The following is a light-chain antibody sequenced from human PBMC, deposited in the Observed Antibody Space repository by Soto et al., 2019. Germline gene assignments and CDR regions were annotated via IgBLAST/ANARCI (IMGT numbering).Light chain of an antibody. Sequence: QSALTQPASVSGSPGQSITISCTGTSSDVGGYNYVSWYQQHPGKAPKLVIYEVSDRPSGVSNRFSGPKSGNTASLTISGLQAEDAADYYCSSYTIRSTYVFGTGTKGTVL. CDR2: EVS. CDR1: SSDVGGYNY. J-gene: IGLJ1*01. V-gene: IGLV2-14*01. CDR3: SSYTIRSTYV.